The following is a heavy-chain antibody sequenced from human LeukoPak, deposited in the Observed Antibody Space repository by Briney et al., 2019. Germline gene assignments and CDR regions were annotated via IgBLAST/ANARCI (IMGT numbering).Heavy chain of an antibody. V-gene: IGHV3-33*08. CDR1: GFTFSNYA. D-gene: IGHD3-22*01. J-gene: IGHJ4*02. CDR3: VRDLYYYDSSGSSPLDY. CDR2: IWYDGSNK. Sequence: GGSLRLSCAASGFTFSNYAMSWVRQAPGKGLEWVAVIWYDGSNKYYADSVKGRFTISRDNSKNTLYLQMNSLRAEDTAVYYCVRDLYYYDSSGSSPLDYWGQGTLVTVSS.